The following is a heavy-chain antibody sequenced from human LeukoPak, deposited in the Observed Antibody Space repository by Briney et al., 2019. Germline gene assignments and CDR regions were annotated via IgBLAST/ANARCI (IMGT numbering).Heavy chain of an antibody. J-gene: IGHJ6*04. V-gene: IGHV3-30*04. D-gene: IGHD3-10*02. CDR1: GFTFSSYA. CDR3: AELGITMIGGV. Sequence: GGSLRLSCAASGFTFSSYAMHWVRQAPGKGLEWVAVISYDGSNKYYADSVKGRFTISRDNSKNSLYLQMNSLRAEDTAVYYCAELGITMIGGVWSKGTTVTISS. CDR2: ISYDGSNK.